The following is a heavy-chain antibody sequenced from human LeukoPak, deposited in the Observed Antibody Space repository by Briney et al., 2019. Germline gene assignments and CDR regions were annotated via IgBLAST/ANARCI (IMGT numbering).Heavy chain of an antibody. Sequence: PSETLSLTCTVSGGSISGYYWSWIRQPAGKGLEWIGRIYSSGSTNYHPSLKSRVTMSVDTSKNQFSLKLSSVTAADTAVYYCARDSTATSSPIDYWGQGTLVTVSS. CDR3: ARDSTATSSPIDY. J-gene: IGHJ4*02. CDR2: IYSSGST. V-gene: IGHV4-4*07. CDR1: GGSISGYY.